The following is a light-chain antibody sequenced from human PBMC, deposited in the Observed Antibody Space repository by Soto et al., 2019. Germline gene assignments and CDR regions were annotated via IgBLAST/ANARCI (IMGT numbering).Light chain of an antibody. CDR2: GAS. J-gene: IGKJ5*01. V-gene: IGKV3-15*01. Sequence: EIVMTQSPATLSVSAGYRDTITCRASQSVSSNLAWYQQKPGQAPRLLIYGASTRATGIPARFSGSGSGTEFTRTISSLQSEDFAVYYCQQYNKPTFGQGTRLEIK. CDR1: QSVSSN. CDR3: QQYNKPT.